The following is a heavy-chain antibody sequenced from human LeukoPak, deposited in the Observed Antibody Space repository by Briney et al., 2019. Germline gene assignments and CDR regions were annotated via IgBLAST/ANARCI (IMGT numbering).Heavy chain of an antibody. CDR1: GGSISSYY. D-gene: IGHD3-10*01. J-gene: IGHJ6*03. Sequence: KPSETLSLTCTVSGGSISSYYWSWIRQPAGKGLEWIGRIYTSGSTNYNPSLKSRVTMSVDTSKNQFSLKLSSVTAADTAVYYCARGELLWFGEHNYYYYMDVWGKGTTVTVSS. CDR2: IYTSGST. V-gene: IGHV4-4*07. CDR3: ARGELLWFGEHNYYYYMDV.